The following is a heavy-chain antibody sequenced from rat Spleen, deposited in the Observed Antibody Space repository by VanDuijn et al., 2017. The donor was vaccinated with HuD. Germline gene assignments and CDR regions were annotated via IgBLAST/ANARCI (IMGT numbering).Heavy chain of an antibody. CDR2: ISPSGGST. Sequence: EVQLVESGGGLVQPGRSLKLSCVASGFTFNNYWMTWIRQAPGKGLEWVASISPSGGSTYYRDSVKGRFTVSRDNAKSTLYLQMDSLRSEDTATYYCARHSQYGFDYWGQGVMVTVSS. CDR3: ARHSQYGFDY. CDR1: GFTFNNYW. D-gene: IGHD1-11*01. J-gene: IGHJ2*01. V-gene: IGHV5-31*01.